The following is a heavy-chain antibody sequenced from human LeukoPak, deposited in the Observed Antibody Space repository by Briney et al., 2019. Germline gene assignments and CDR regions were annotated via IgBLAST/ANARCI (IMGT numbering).Heavy chain of an antibody. CDR3: ARDIGYCSSTSCRELDY. J-gene: IGHJ4*02. D-gene: IGHD2-2*01. CDR2: IKQDGSEK. V-gene: IGHV3-7*03. CDR1: GFTFSNYW. Sequence: GGSLRLSCAASGFTFSNYWMSWVRQAPGKGLEWVANIKQDGSEKYYVDSVKGRFTISRDNAKNSLYLQMNSLRAEDTAVYYCARDIGYCSSTSCRELDYWGQGTLVTVSS.